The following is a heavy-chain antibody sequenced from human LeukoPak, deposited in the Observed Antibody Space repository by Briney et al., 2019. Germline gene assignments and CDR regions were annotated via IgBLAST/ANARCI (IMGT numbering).Heavy chain of an antibody. CDR2: INPNSGGT. Sequence: ASVKVSCKASGYTFTCYYMHWVRQAPGQGLEWRGWINPNSGGTNYAQKFQGRVTMTRDTSISTAYMELSRLRSDDTAVYYCARVIVVVTAPYFDYWGQGTLVTVSS. D-gene: IGHD2-21*02. J-gene: IGHJ4*02. V-gene: IGHV1-2*02. CDR3: ARVIVVVTAPYFDY. CDR1: GYTFTCYY.